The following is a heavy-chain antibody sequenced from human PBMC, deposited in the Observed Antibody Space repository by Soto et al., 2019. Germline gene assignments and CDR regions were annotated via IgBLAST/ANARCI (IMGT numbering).Heavy chain of an antibody. D-gene: IGHD1-26*01. J-gene: IGHJ4*02. CDR2: IIPIFGTA. Sequence: QVQLVQSGAEVKKPGSSVKVSCKASGGTSSSYAISWVRQAPGQGLEWMGGIIPIFGTANYAQKFQGIVTITADESTSKAYMELSSLRSEDTAVYYCEAGDPVGPKIAFDYWGQGTLVTVSS. CDR1: GGTSSSYA. CDR3: EAGDPVGPKIAFDY. V-gene: IGHV1-69*01.